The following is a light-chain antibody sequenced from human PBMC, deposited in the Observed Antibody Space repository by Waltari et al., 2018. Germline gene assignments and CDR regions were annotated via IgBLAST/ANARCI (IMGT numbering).Light chain of an antibody. Sequence: SVLTQPPSASGTPGQTVTIPCSGSSSNIGGNFVYWYQQLPGMPPHLPTDTNNPRPSGVPDRFSGTKSGTSASLAISGLRSDDEAEYYCAAWDDNLTGPLFGGGTKVTVL. CDR2: TNN. V-gene: IGLV1-47*01. J-gene: IGLJ3*02. CDR1: SSNIGGNF. CDR3: AAWDDNLTGPL.